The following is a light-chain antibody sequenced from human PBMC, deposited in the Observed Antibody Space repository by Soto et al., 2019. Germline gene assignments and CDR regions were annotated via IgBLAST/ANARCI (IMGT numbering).Light chain of an antibody. J-gene: IGLJ1*01. CDR3: SSYISTSTLV. V-gene: IGLV2-14*03. Sequence: QSALTQPASVSGSPGQSLTISCTGTSSDIGGYNYVSWYQQYPGKAPKLMLYDVITRPSGVSSRFSGSKSGNTASLTISGLQAEDEPHYYCSSYISTSTLVFGTRTKLTVL. CDR1: SSDIGGYNY. CDR2: DVI.